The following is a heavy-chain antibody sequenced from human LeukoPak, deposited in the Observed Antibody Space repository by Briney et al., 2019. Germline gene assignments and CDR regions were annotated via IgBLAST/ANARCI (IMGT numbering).Heavy chain of an antibody. CDR3: ARGKNTYYYYMDV. CDR1: GASISISSYY. V-gene: IGHV4-39*07. J-gene: IGHJ6*03. Sequence: PSETLSLTCTVSGASISISSYYWGWIRQPPGKGLEWIGNIHYSGSTYYNPSLKSRVTISVDTSKNQFSLKLSSVTAADTAVYYCARGKNTYYYYMDVWGKGTTVTVSS. CDR2: IHYSGST.